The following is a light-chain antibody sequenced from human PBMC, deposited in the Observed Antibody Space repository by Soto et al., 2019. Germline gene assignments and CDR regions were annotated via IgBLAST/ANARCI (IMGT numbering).Light chain of an antibody. V-gene: IGKV2-28*01. CDR1: QSLLHGSGNTH. CDR2: LGS. CDR3: LQARQTPPT. J-gene: IGKJ5*01. Sequence: DIVMTQSPLSLSVTPGEPASISCRSSQSLLHGSGNTHVNWYLQKPGQSPQLLIYLGSTRASGVPDRFSGSGSGTDFTLKISRVEAEDVGVYYCLQARQTPPTFGQGTRLETK.